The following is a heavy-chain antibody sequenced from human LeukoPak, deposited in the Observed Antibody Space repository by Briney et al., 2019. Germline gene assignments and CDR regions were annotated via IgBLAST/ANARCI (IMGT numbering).Heavy chain of an antibody. J-gene: IGHJ5*02. CDR3: ARDSGDWFDP. V-gene: IGHV4-59*12. Sequence: ETLSLTCSVSAGSISRYYWSWIRQPPGKGLEWIGYIYYSGSTDYNPSLKSRVTISVDTSKNQFSLKLSSVTAADTAVYYCARDSGDWFDPWGQGTLVTVSS. CDR2: IYYSGST. CDR1: AGSISRYY.